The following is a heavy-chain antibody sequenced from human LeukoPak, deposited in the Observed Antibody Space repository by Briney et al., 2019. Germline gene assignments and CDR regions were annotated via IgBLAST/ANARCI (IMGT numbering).Heavy chain of an antibody. D-gene: IGHD3-22*01. CDR1: GGSISSSSYY. CDR3: ARHGITMIVEYYFDY. V-gene: IGHV4-39*01. J-gene: IGHJ4*02. Sequence: SETLSLTCTVSGGSISSSSYYWGWIRQPPGKGLGWIGSIYYSGSTYYNPSLKSRVTISVDTSKNQFSLKLSSVTAADTAVYYCARHGITMIVEYYFDYWGQGTLVTVSS. CDR2: IYYSGST.